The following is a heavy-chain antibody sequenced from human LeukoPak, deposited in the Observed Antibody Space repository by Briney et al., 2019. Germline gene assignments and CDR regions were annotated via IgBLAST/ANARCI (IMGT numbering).Heavy chain of an antibody. CDR1: GFTFSSYE. D-gene: IGHD3-3*01. Sequence: GSLRLSCAASGFTFSSYEMNWVRQAPGKGLEWVSYISIGGSTLYYADSVKGRFTISRDNAKNPLYLQMNSLTAEDTAVYYCARVPLNGGDFSFDIWGQGTMVTVSS. CDR3: ARVPLNGGDFSFDI. CDR2: ISIGGSTL. V-gene: IGHV3-48*03. J-gene: IGHJ3*02.